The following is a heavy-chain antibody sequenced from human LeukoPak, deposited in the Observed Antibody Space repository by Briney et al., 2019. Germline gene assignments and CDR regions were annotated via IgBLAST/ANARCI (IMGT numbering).Heavy chain of an antibody. J-gene: IGHJ4*02. V-gene: IGHV3-7*03. CDR1: GFSFGSYC. D-gene: IGHD4-17*01. Sequence: GGSLRLSCAASGFSFGSYCMSWVRQAPGKGLEWVASIKRDESEKYYVDSVKGRFSITRDNAKNSMYLQINSLRAEDTAVYHCARGNDYGDHVGIYFDYWGQGTLVTVSS. CDR2: IKRDESEK. CDR3: ARGNDYGDHVGIYFDY.